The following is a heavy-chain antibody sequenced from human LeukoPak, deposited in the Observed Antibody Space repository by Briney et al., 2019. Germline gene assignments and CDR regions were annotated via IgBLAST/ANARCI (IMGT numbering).Heavy chain of an antibody. V-gene: IGHV3-30-3*01. D-gene: IGHD2-2*01. CDR2: ISYDGSNT. CDR3: AKDHRGYCSSTSCYEESWFDP. CDR1: GFTFSSYA. Sequence: GRSLRLSCAASGFTFSSYAMHWVRQAPGKGLEWVAVISYDGSNTYYADSVKGRFTISRDNSKNTLYLQMNSLRAEDTAVYYCAKDHRGYCSSTSCYEESWFDPWGQGTLVTVSS. J-gene: IGHJ5*02.